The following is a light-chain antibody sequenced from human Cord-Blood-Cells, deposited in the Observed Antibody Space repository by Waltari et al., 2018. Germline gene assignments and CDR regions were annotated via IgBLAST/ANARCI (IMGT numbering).Light chain of an antibody. CDR1: SNNVGNQG. V-gene: IGLV10-54*01. J-gene: IGLJ3*02. Sequence: QAGLTQPPSVSKGLRQTATLTCTGNSNNVGNQGAAWLQQHQGHPPKLLSYRNNNLPYGISGGLSASRSGSTASLTITGLQPEDEADYYCSAWDSSLSAWVFGGGTKLTVL. CDR3: SAWDSSLSAWV. CDR2: RNN.